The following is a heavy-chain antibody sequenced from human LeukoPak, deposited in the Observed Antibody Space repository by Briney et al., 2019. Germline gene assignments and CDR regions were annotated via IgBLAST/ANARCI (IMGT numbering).Heavy chain of an antibody. CDR2: ISYDGGNK. D-gene: IGHD3-3*01. V-gene: IGHV3-30-3*01. J-gene: IGHJ6*02. CDR1: GFTFSRYA. CDR3: RGMEVASIYYYYGMDV. Sequence: PGGSLRLSCVASGFTFSRYAMHWVRQAPGKGLEWVAVISYDGGNKYYADSVKGRFTISRDNSKNTLYLQMNSLRAEDTAVYYCRGMEVASIYYYYGMDVWGQGTTVTVSS.